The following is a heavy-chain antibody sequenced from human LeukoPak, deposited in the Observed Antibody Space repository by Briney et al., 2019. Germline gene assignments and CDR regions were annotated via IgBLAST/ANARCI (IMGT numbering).Heavy chain of an antibody. CDR3: ARGTAMGAFDY. J-gene: IGHJ4*02. CDR2: ISHSGST. CDR1: GGSFSGYY. D-gene: IGHD5-18*01. Sequence: SETLSLTCAVYGGSFSGYYWSWIRQPPGKGLEWIGEISHSGSTNYNPSLKSRVTISVDTSKNQFSLKLSSVTAADTAVYYCARGTAMGAFDYWGQGTLVTVSS. V-gene: IGHV4-34*01.